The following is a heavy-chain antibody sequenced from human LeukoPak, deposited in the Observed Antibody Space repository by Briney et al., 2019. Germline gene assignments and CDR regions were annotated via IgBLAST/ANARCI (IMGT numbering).Heavy chain of an antibody. V-gene: IGHV1-69*13. D-gene: IGHD3-22*01. Sequence: SVKVSCKGSGGTFTSYAISRVRQAPGQGLEWKGGIIPIFGTANYAQKVQGRGTITADESTTTAYMELSSLRSEDTAVYYCARERVSWFDPWGQGTLVTVSS. CDR3: ARERVSWFDP. CDR2: IIPIFGTA. CDR1: GGTFTSYA. J-gene: IGHJ5*02.